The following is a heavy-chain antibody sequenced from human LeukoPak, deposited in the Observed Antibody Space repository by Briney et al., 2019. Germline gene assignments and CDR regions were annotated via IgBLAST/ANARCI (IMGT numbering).Heavy chain of an antibody. CDR1: GYTFNTYG. J-gene: IGHJ4*02. Sequence: ASVKVSCKASGYTFNTYGVTWVRRVPGQGFEWMGWISPYNGDTNYAQKFQGRVTMTTDTLTSTVFMELRCLRSDDTAVYFCARGGLSGIYGIDYWGQGTLVTVSS. CDR3: ARGGLSGIYGIDY. D-gene: IGHD1-26*01. V-gene: IGHV1-18*01. CDR2: ISPYNGDT.